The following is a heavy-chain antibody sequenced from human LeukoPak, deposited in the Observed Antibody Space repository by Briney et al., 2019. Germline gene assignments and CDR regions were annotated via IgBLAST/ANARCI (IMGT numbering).Heavy chain of an antibody. CDR1: GGSISSYY. CDR3: ARDQASGWYRWFDP. D-gene: IGHD6-19*01. J-gene: IGHJ5*02. Sequence: SETLSLTCTVSGGSISSYYWSWIRQPPGKGLEWIGYIYYSGSTNYNPSLKSRVTISVDTSKNQFSLKLSSVTAADTAVYYCARDQASGWYRWFDPWGQGTLVTVSP. V-gene: IGHV4-59*01. CDR2: IYYSGST.